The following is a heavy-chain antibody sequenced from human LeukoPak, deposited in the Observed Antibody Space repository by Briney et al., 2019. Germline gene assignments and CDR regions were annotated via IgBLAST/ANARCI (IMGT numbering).Heavy chain of an antibody. V-gene: IGHV3-66*01. D-gene: IGHD1-26*01. J-gene: IGHJ5*02. CDR1: GFTVSSNY. Sequence: AGGSLRLSCAASGFTVSSNYMSWVRQVSGKGLEWVSVIYSGGSTYYADSVKGRFTISRDNSKNTLYLQMNSLRAEDTAVYCCARGTWEPDLWGQGTLVTVSS. CDR2: IYSGGST. CDR3: ARGTWEPDL.